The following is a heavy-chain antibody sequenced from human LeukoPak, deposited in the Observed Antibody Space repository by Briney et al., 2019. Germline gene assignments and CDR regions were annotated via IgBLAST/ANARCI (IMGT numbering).Heavy chain of an antibody. V-gene: IGHV3-64D*06. D-gene: IGHD4-17*01. J-gene: IGHJ4*02. CDR2: ISNNGGST. CDR1: GFTFSSCA. CDR3: VATTVKN. Sequence: PGGSLRPSCSVSGFTFSSCAMYWVRQAPGKGLEYVSVISNNGGSTDYADSVKSRFTISRDNSKNTLYLQMSTLRAEDTAVYYCVATTVKNWGQGTLVTVSS.